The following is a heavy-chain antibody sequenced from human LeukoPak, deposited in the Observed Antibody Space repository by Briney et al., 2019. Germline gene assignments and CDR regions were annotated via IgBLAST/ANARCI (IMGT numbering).Heavy chain of an antibody. CDR3: AKSPSDISGYYLDAFDI. J-gene: IGHJ3*02. D-gene: IGHD3-22*01. CDR2: ISGSGGST. V-gene: IGHV3-23*01. CDR1: GFTFSNYW. Sequence: GGSLRLSCAVSGFTFSNYWTSWVRQAPGKGLEWVSAISGSGGSTYYADPVKGRFTISRDNSKNTLYLQMNTLRAEDTAVYYCAKSPSDISGYYLDAFDIWGQGTMVTVSS.